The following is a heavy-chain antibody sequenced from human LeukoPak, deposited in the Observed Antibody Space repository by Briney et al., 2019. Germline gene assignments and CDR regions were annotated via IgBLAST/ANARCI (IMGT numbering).Heavy chain of an antibody. Sequence: GGSLRLSCAASGFTFSSYSMNWVRQAPGKGLEWVSYISSSRSSIYYADSVRGRFTISRDNAKNSLYLQMNSLRAEDTAVYYCVKVANYYYDSSGSPFDYWGQGALVTVSS. V-gene: IGHV3-48*04. CDR1: GFTFSSYS. D-gene: IGHD3-22*01. J-gene: IGHJ4*02. CDR2: ISSSRSSI. CDR3: VKVANYYYDSSGSPFDY.